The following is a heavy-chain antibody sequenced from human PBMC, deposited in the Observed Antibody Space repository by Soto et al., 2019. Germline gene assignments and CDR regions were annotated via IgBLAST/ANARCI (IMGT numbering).Heavy chain of an antibody. CDR1: GGTCSSYA. CDR2: INGDGSST. J-gene: IGHJ4*02. D-gene: IGHD1-26*01. V-gene: IGHV3-74*01. Sequence: PGGSLRLSCAAAGGTCSSYARSWVRQAPGKGLVWVSRINGDGSSTSYADSVKGRFTISRDNAKNTLYLQMNSLRAEDTAVYYCARSRYSGRPNEYWGQGPPVTV. CDR3: ARSRYSGRPNEY.